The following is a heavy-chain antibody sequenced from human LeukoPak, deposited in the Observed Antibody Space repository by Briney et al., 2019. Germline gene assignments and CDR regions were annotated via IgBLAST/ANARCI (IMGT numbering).Heavy chain of an antibody. J-gene: IGHJ6*03. CDR3: ARASLDYYYYMDV. V-gene: IGHV3-21*01. CDR1: GVTFSSYA. CDR2: ISSSSRYI. Sequence: GGSLRLSCAASGVTFSSYAMSWVRQAPGKGLEWISSISSSSRYIYYADSVKGRFTISRDNAKNSLYLQMNSLRAEDTAVYYCARASLDYYYYMDVWGKGTTVTVSS.